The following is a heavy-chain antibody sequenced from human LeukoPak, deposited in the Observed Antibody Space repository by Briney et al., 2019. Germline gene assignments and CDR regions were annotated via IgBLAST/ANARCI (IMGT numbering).Heavy chain of an antibody. CDR1: GFTFSSYA. Sequence: GGSLRLSCAASGFTFSSYAMHWVRQAPGKGLEWVTFISSDGSNKYYADSVKGRFSISRDNSKNTLYLQMNSLRAEDTAVYYCARRSGIAVAGAFDYWGQGTLVTVSS. CDR2: ISSDGSNK. J-gene: IGHJ4*02. D-gene: IGHD6-19*01. CDR3: ARRSGIAVAGAFDY. V-gene: IGHV3-30*04.